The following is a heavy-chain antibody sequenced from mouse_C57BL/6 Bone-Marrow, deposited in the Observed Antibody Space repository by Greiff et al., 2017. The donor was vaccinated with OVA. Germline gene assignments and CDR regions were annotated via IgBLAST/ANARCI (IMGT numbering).Heavy chain of an antibody. D-gene: IGHD2-2*01. V-gene: IGHV1-5*01. CDR1: GYTFTSYW. CDR2: IYPGNSDT. Sequence: EVQLQQSGTVLARPGASVKMSCKTSGYTFTSYWMHWVKQRPGQGLEWIGAIYPGNSDTSYNQKFKGKATLTVDTSSSTAYMQLSSLTSEDSAVYYCARKGYDEAYWGQGTLVTVSA. J-gene: IGHJ3*01. CDR3: ARKGYDEAY.